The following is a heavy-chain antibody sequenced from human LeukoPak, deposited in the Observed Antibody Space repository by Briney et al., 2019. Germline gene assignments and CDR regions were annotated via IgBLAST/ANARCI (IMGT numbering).Heavy chain of an antibody. CDR2: IHQGGST. Sequence: SETLSLTCAVHGGPLSADYLNWIRQPPGKGLEWIGDIHQGGSTNYNPSLKTRVTISVDMSRSRFSLRLTSVTAADTAVYYCARAISGFYVWWGQGTLVTVSS. J-gene: IGHJ4*02. CDR1: GGPLSADY. V-gene: IGHV4-34*01. CDR3: ARAISGFYVW. D-gene: IGHD3-16*01.